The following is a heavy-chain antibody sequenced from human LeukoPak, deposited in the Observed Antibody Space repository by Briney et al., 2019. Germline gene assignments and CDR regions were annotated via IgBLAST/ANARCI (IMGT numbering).Heavy chain of an antibody. Sequence: SETLSLTCAVYGGSFSGYYWSWIRQPPGKGLEWIGEINHSGSTNYNPSLKSRVTISVDTSKNQFSLKLSSVTAADTAVYYCARGTSDGGNSPYYFDYWGQGTLVTVSS. V-gene: IGHV4-34*01. J-gene: IGHJ4*02. D-gene: IGHD4-23*01. CDR1: GGSFSGYY. CDR2: INHSGST. CDR3: ARGTSDGGNSPYYFDY.